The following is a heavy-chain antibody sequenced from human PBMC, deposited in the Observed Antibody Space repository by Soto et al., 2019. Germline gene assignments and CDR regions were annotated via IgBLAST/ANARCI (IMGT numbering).Heavy chain of an antibody. J-gene: IGHJ4*02. D-gene: IGHD3-10*01. CDR2: ISGYNGDT. Sequence: VQLVQSGGEVKQPGASVKVSCKTSGYTFTSYGISWVRQAPGQGLEWMGWISGYNGDTKYVQKFQGRVTLTTDTSTNTAYMEVRSRRSDDTAVYYCARDWVGDLAYWGQGTLVTVSS. V-gene: IGHV1-18*01. CDR3: ARDWVGDLAY. CDR1: GYTFTSYG.